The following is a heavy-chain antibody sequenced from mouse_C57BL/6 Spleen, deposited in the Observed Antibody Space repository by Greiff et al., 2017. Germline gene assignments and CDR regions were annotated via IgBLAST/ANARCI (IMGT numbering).Heavy chain of an antibody. CDR2: IYPGDGDT. D-gene: IGHD2-4*01. Sequence: QVQPQQSGPELVKPGASVKISCKASGYAFSSSWMNWVKQRPGKGLEWIGRIYPGDGDTNYNGKFKGKATLTADKSSSTAYMQLSSLTSEDSAVYFCARRWGLRGKKYYAMDYWGQGTSVTVSS. CDR3: ARRWGLRGKKYYAMDY. V-gene: IGHV1-82*01. CDR1: GYAFSSSW. J-gene: IGHJ4*01.